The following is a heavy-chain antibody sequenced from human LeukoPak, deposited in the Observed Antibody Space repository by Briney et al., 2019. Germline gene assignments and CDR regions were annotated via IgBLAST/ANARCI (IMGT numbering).Heavy chain of an antibody. D-gene: IGHD3-10*01. Sequence: SETLSLTCTVSGGSISSYYWSWIRQPPGKGLEWIGYIYYSGSTNYNPSLKSRVTISVDTSKNQFSLKLSSVTAADTAVYYCARDPGFGELFWFDPWGQGTLVTIPS. CDR2: IYYSGST. J-gene: IGHJ5*02. CDR3: ARDPGFGELFWFDP. CDR1: GGSISSYY. V-gene: IGHV4-59*01.